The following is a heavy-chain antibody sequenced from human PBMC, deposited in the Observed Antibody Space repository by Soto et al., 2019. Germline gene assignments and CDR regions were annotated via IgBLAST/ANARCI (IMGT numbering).Heavy chain of an antibody. Sequence: PSETPSLTCNMAGDSYSISTYSWSWIRQPPGKALHWIGFIYQSGVTSYNPSLASRVSISLDRPNNQCSLKLKSVTAADTAVYFCAGMPYTSGLRFDPWGPGTLVTVSS. CDR2: IYQSGVT. V-gene: IGHV4-30-2*01. CDR1: GDSYSISTYS. CDR3: AGMPYTSGLRFDP. D-gene: IGHD6-19*01. J-gene: IGHJ5*02.